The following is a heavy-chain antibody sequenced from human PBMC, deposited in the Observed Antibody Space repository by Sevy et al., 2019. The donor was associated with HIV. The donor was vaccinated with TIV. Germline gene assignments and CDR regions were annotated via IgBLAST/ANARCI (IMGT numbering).Heavy chain of an antibody. CDR1: GFTFSSYW. V-gene: IGHV3-74*01. J-gene: IGHJ3*02. Sequence: GGSLRLSCAASGFTFSSYWMHWVRQAPGKGLVWVSRINSDGSSTSYADSVKGRLTISRDNAKNTLYLQMNSLRAEDTAVYYCARGSGSYEVWNDGFDIWGQGTMVTVSS. D-gene: IGHD1-26*01. CDR3: ARGSGSYEVWNDGFDI. CDR2: INSDGSST.